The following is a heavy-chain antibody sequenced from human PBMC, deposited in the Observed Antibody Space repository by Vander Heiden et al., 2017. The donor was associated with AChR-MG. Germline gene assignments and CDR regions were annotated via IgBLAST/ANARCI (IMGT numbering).Heavy chain of an antibody. Sequence: QVQLVQSGAEVKKPGSSVTVSCKASGGTFSSYAISWVRQAPGQGLEWMGGIIPIFGTANYAQKVQGRVTITADESTSTAYMELSSLRSEDTAVYYCARDRVVVVPAARPNWFDPWGQGTLVTVSS. CDR1: GGTFSSYA. CDR2: IIPIFGTA. J-gene: IGHJ5*02. V-gene: IGHV1-69*01. D-gene: IGHD2-2*01. CDR3: ARDRVVVVPAARPNWFDP.